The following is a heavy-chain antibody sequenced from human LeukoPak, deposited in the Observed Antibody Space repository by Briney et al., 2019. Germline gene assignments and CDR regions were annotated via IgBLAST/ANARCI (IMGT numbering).Heavy chain of an antibody. Sequence: PAQTLSLTCSVSGGSISGGSDYWSWIRQPAGKGLEWIGRIFTSGRTTYSPSLQSRLTISIDTSKNHFSLRLHSVTAADTAVYYCARESGYFSEGWFDAWGHATLVTVSS. CDR2: IFTSGRT. J-gene: IGHJ5*01. CDR3: ARESGYFSEGWFDA. D-gene: IGHD3-3*01. V-gene: IGHV4-61*02. CDR1: GGSISGGSDY.